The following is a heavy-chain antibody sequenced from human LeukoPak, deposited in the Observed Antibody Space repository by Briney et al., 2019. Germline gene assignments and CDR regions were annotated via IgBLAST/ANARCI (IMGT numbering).Heavy chain of an antibody. J-gene: IGHJ4*02. CDR1: GFTFTTYV. D-gene: IGHD4-17*01. CDR3: AKLQMTTVTTSDY. CDR2: ISGSGGGT. Sequence: GGTLRLSCAASGFTFTTYVMSWVRQAPGKGLEWVSAISGSGGGTYYADSVKGRFTISRDNSKNTLYLQMNSLRADDTAVYYCAKLQMTTVTTSDYWGQGTLVTVSS. V-gene: IGHV3-23*01.